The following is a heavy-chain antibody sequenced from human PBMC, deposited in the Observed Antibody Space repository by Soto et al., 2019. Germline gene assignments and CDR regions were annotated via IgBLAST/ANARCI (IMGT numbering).Heavy chain of an antibody. CDR1: GGSFSGYY. CDR3: VCYYGSGSYYRDY. CDR2: INHSGST. D-gene: IGHD3-10*01. V-gene: IGHV4-34*01. J-gene: IGHJ4*02. Sequence: SETLSLTCAVYGGSFSGYYWSWIRQPPGKGLEWIGEINHSGSTNYNPSLKSRVTISVXXXXXXFXLXLXXXTAADTAVYYCVCYYGSGSYYRDYWGQGTLVTVS.